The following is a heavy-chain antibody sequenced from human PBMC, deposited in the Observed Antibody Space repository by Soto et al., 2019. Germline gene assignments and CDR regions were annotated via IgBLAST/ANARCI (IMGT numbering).Heavy chain of an antibody. J-gene: IGHJ3*02. Sequence: VQLLESGGGLVQPGGSLRLSCAASGFTFSSYAMSWVRQAPGKGLEWVSAISGSGGSTYYADSVKGRFTISRDNSKNTLYLQMNSLRAEDTAVYYCAKDQEGYCSSTSCLDAFDIWGQGTMVTVSS. CDR1: GFTFSSYA. V-gene: IGHV3-23*01. CDR3: AKDQEGYCSSTSCLDAFDI. D-gene: IGHD2-2*01. CDR2: ISGSGGST.